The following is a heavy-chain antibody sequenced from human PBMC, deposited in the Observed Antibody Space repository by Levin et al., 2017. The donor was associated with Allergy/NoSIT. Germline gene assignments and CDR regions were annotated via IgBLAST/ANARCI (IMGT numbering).Heavy chain of an antibody. J-gene: IGHJ4*02. Sequence: GGSLRLSCAASGFTFSSYSMNWVRQAPGKGLEWVSSISSGSGYIYYADSVKGRFTISRDNAKNSLYLQMNSLRAEDTAVYYCARDRRPDYWGQGSLVTVSS. CDR3: ARDRRPDY. D-gene: IGHD6-6*01. CDR1: GFTFSSYS. V-gene: IGHV3-21*01. CDR2: ISSGSGYI.